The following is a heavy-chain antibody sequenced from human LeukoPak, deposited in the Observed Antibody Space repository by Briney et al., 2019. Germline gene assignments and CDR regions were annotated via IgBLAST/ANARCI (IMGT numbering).Heavy chain of an antibody. CDR1: GISISSYY. D-gene: IGHD3-10*01. Sequence: SETLSLTCTDSGISISSYYWSWIRQPPGKGLEWIGYIYYSGSTNYNPSLKGRVTLSVDTSKNQFSLKLSSVTAADTAVYYCARLVRGIMYYYGMDVWGQGTTVTVSS. CDR3: ARLVRGIMYYYGMDV. J-gene: IGHJ6*02. V-gene: IGHV4-59*01. CDR2: IYYSGST.